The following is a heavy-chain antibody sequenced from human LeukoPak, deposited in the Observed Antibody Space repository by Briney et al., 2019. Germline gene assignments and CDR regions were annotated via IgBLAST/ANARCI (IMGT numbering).Heavy chain of an antibody. CDR1: GFTFSSCS. V-gene: IGHV3-23*01. D-gene: IGHD3-9*01. J-gene: IGHJ4*02. CDR3: AKPPSDNLLTGSLYYFDY. CDR2: ISGSGDST. Sequence: GGSLRLSCAASGFTFSSCSMSWVRQAPGKGLEWVSGISGSGDSTDYADSVKGRFTISRDNSKNTLYLQINSLRAEDTAVYYCAKPPSDNLLTGSLYYFDYWGQGTLVTVSS.